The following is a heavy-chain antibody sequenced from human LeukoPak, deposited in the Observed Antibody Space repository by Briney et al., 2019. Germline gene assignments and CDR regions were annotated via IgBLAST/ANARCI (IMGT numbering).Heavy chain of an antibody. V-gene: IGHV1-46*01. J-gene: IGHJ4*02. CDR2: INPSGGST. Sequence: GASVKVSCKASGYSCTTYYMHWVRQAPGQGLEWMGIINPSGGSTSYAQTFQGRVTMTRDTSTSTVYIELSNLRSEDTAVYYCAGGYYYDTSGYYYWGQGTLVTVSS. D-gene: IGHD3-22*01. CDR3: AGGYYYDTSGYYY. CDR1: GYSCTTYY.